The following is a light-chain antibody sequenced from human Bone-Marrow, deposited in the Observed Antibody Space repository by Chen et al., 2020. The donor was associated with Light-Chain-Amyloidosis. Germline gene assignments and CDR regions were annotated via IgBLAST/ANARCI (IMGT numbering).Light chain of an antibody. J-gene: IGLJ3*02. V-gene: IGLV3-21*02. CDR2: DDS. Sequence: SSLLTQPSSVSVAPGQTAQIACGGNNIGSTTVHWYQQTPGQAPLLVVYDDSDRPSGIPERLSGSNSGNTATLTISRVEAGDEADYYCQVWDRSSDRPVFGGGTKLTVL. CDR1: NIGSTT. CDR3: QVWDRSSDRPV.